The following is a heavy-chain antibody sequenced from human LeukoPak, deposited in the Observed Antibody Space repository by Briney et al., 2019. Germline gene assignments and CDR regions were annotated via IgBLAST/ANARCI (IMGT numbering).Heavy chain of an antibody. CDR2: TYYRSKWYN. CDR1: GYSISSGYY. CDR3: ARRGSSGHFDY. J-gene: IGHJ4*02. V-gene: IGHV6-1*01. D-gene: IGHD6-19*01. Sequence: SETLSLTCTVSGYSISSGYYWGWIRQSPSRGLEWLERTYYRSKWYNDYAVSVKSRITINPDTSKNQSSLQLNSVTPEDTAVYYCARRGSSGHFDYWGQGTLVTVSS.